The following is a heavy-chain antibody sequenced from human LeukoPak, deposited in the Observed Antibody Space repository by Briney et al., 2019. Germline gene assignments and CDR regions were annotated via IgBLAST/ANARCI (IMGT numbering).Heavy chain of an antibody. CDR1: GFTFSSYE. Sequence: GGSLRLSCAASGFTFSSYEMNWVRQAPGKGLEWVSYISSSGSTIYYADSVKGRLTISRDNAKNSLYLQMNSLRAEDTAVYYCAKGAAAGKVDWFDPWGQGTLDTVSS. V-gene: IGHV3-48*03. CDR3: AKGAAAGKVDWFDP. CDR2: ISSSGSTI. D-gene: IGHD6-13*01. J-gene: IGHJ5*02.